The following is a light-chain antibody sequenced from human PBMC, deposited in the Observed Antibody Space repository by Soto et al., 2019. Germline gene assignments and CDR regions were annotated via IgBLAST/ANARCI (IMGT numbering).Light chain of an antibody. CDR2: WAS. V-gene: IGKV4-1*01. J-gene: IGKJ4*02. Sequence: DIVMTQSPDSLAVSLGDRATINCKSSQSVLYSPTNKNYLGWYQQKGGQPPKLLIYWASTRESGVPDRFSGRGCAADFTLTISSQHAEDVAVYYCQQYYSKPLTFGGGTKVEIK. CDR1: QSVLYSPTNKNY. CDR3: QQYYSKPLT.